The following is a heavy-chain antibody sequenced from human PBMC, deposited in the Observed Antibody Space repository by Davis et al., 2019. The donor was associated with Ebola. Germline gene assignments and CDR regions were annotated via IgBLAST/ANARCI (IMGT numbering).Heavy chain of an antibody. Sequence: ASVKVFCKASGYTFTSYGISWVRQAPGQGLEWMGWISAYNGNTNYAQKLQGRVTMTTDTSTSTAYMELRSLRSDDTAVYYCARPPPVVVPAATQETDAFDIWGQGTMVTVSS. D-gene: IGHD2-2*01. V-gene: IGHV1-18*01. CDR2: ISAYNGNT. CDR3: ARPPPVVVPAATQETDAFDI. CDR1: GYTFTSYG. J-gene: IGHJ3*02.